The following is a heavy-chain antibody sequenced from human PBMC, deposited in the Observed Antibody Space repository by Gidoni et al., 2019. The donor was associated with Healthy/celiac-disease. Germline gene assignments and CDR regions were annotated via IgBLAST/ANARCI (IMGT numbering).Heavy chain of an antibody. V-gene: IGHV4-34*01. CDR2: INHSGST. J-gene: IGHJ6*02. Sequence: QVQLQQWGAGLLKPSETLSLTCAVYGGSFSGYYWSWIRQPPGKGLDWIGEINHSGSTNYNPSLKSRVTRSVDTSKNQCSRKLSSGTAADTAVYYCARGAFWSGDYSVRDYYYGMDVWGQGTTVTGSS. CDR3: ARGAFWSGDYSVRDYYYGMDV. D-gene: IGHD3-3*01. CDR1: GGSFSGYY.